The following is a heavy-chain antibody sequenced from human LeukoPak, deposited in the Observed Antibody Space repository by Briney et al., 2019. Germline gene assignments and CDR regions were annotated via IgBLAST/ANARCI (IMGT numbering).Heavy chain of an antibody. D-gene: IGHD3-22*01. CDR2: ISSSSSYI. J-gene: IGHJ4*02. CDR3: ARERGYDSSGYYFNNFDY. CDR1: GFTFSSYS. Sequence: PGGSLRLSCAASGFTFSSYSMNWVRQAPGKGLEWVSSISSSSSYIYYADSVKGRFTISRDNAKNSLYQQMNSLRAEDTAVYYCARERGYDSSGYYFNNFDYWGQGTLVTVSS. V-gene: IGHV3-21*01.